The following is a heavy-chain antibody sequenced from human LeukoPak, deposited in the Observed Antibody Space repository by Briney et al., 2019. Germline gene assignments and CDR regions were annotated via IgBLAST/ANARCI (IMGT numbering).Heavy chain of an antibody. CDR1: GYTFTSYD. Sequence: ASVKVSCKASGYTFTSYDINWVRQATGQRLEWMGWINAGNGNTKYSQKFQGRVTITRDTSASTAYMELSSLRSEDTAVYSCARGVATNRYYFDCWGQGTLVTVSS. V-gene: IGHV1-3*01. D-gene: IGHD5-12*01. CDR2: INAGNGNT. CDR3: ARGVATNRYYFDC. J-gene: IGHJ4*02.